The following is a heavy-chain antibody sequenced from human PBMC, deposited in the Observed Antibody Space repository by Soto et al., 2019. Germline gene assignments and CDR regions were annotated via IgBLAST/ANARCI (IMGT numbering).Heavy chain of an antibody. J-gene: IGHJ4*02. V-gene: IGHV3-66*01. CDR2: IYSDGRT. Sequence: GGSLRLSCAAPGLTVSTNYMSLVRQAPGKGLEWVSVIYSDGRTYHADPVKGRFTISRDNSKNMLYLQMNSLRAEDTAVYYCARVTTLAFDYWGQGILVTVSS. CDR3: ARVTTLAFDY. D-gene: IGHD3-22*01. CDR1: GLTVSTNY.